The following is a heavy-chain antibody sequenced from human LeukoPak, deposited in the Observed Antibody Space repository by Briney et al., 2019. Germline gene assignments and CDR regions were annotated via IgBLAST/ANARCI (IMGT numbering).Heavy chain of an antibody. V-gene: IGHV4-59*12. CDR1: GGSISSYY. CDR3: ARDPRDSIGTFDI. CDR2: IYYSGST. Sequence: SETLSLTRTVSGGSISSYYWSWIRQPPGKGLEWIGYIYYSGSTNYNPSLKSRVTISVDTSKNQFSLKLSSVTAADTAVYYCARDPRDSIGTFDIWGQGTMVTVSS. D-gene: IGHD2-21*01. J-gene: IGHJ3*02.